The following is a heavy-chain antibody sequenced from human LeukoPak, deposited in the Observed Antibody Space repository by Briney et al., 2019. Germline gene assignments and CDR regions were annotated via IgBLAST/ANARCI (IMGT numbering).Heavy chain of an antibody. CDR3: ARAYCPNGVCYRDDGFDI. Sequence: ASVKVSCKASGYTFTSNAMNWVRQAPGQGLEWRGWINTNTGNPTYVQGFTGRFVFSLDTSVSTAYLQISSLKAEDTAIYYCARAYCPNGVCYRDDGFDIWGQGTMVTVSS. J-gene: IGHJ3*02. CDR2: INTNTGNP. CDR1: GYTFTSNA. V-gene: IGHV7-4-1*02. D-gene: IGHD2-8*01.